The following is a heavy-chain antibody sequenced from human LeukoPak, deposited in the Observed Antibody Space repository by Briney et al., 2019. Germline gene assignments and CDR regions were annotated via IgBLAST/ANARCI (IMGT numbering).Heavy chain of an antibody. J-gene: IGHJ4*02. CDR3: ARGTYYYEF. CDR2: MNQFGTEI. CDR1: KFTFSDYY. D-gene: IGHD3/OR15-3a*01. Sequence: GGSLRLSCAAPKFTFSDYYMTWVRQAPGKGPEWVAYMNQFGTEIKYLDSVKGRFTISRDNAKNSLYLWMTSLTADDTAVYYCARGTYYYEFWGQGTLVIVSS. V-gene: IGHV3-7*04.